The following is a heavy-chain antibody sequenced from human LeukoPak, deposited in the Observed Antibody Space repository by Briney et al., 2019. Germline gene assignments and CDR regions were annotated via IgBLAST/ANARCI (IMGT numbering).Heavy chain of an antibody. CDR3: ARVLKPYYYYYYMDV. Sequence: PSETLSLTCSVSGGSISSTNYYWGWIRQPPGKGLEWIGTINYIGSTYYNPSLESRVTISVDTSKNQFSLNLSSVTAADTAVYYCARVLKPYYYYYYMDVWGKGTTVTVSS. CDR2: INYIGST. J-gene: IGHJ6*03. CDR1: GGSISSTNYY. V-gene: IGHV4-39*01.